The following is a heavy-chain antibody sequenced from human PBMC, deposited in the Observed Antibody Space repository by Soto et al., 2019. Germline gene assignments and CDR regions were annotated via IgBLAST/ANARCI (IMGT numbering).Heavy chain of an antibody. Sequence: EVQLVESGGGLVQPGGSLRLSCAASGFIFSSSWMHWVRQAPGKGLVWVSRISSDGTSTTYADSVKGRFTISRDNAKNTLYLQMNSLRAEDTAVYYCAGEYSSSRYFDYWGQGTLVTVSS. J-gene: IGHJ4*02. CDR2: ISSDGTST. CDR3: AGEYSSSRYFDY. CDR1: GFIFSSSW. D-gene: IGHD6-13*01. V-gene: IGHV3-74*01.